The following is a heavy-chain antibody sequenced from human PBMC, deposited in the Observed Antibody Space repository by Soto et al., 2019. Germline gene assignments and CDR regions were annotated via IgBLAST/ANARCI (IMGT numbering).Heavy chain of an antibody. Sequence: EVQLVESGGGLVQPGGSLRLSCAASGFTFSSHWMHLVRQGPGEGLMWVSRIKNDETSASYADSVKGRFTISRDNAKHTLYLQMSSLRAEDSAIYYCAREKNYDLDVWGQGTTVTVSS. CDR3: AREKNYDLDV. J-gene: IGHJ6*02. CDR1: GFTFSSHW. CDR2: IKNDETSA. V-gene: IGHV3-74*01.